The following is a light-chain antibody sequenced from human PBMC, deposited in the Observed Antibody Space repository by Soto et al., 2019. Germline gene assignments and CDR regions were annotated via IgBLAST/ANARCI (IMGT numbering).Light chain of an antibody. CDR3: HQSFSNPFT. V-gene: IGKV1-39*01. CDR1: QTVANY. Sequence: DIQMTQSPSSLSASVGDRVTITCRASQTVANYLNWYQQTPGKAPKLLISRASILNTGVLSRFSGSGSGTDFTLTISSLQPEDFVSYYCHQSFSNPFTFGQGTKLDI. CDR2: RAS. J-gene: IGKJ2*01.